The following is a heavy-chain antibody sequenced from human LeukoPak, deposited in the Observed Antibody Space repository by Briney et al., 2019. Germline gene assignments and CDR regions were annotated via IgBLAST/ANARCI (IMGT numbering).Heavy chain of an antibody. Sequence: PGGSLRLSCAASGFTFSSYSMNWVRQPPGKGLEWIGSVYYTGNTYYNASLKSRVTIVIDTSKNQISLRLTSVTATDTAMYYCARQTGSGLFTLPGGQGTLVTVSS. J-gene: IGHJ4*02. D-gene: IGHD3/OR15-3a*01. CDR3: ARQTGSGLFTLP. CDR1: GFTFSSYSMN. V-gene: IGHV4-59*04. CDR2: VYYTGNT.